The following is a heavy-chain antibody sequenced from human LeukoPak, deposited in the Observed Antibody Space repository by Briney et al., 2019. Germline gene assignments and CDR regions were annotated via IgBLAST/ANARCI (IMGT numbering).Heavy chain of an antibody. D-gene: IGHD2-8*02. CDR1: GFTFSSYG. CDR3: ARFGTGYYYFDY. J-gene: IGHJ4*02. Sequence: GGSLRLSCAASGFTFSSYGMHWVRQAPGKGLEWVAFIRYDGSNKYYADSVKGRFTISRDNSKNTLYLQMNSLRAEDTAVYYCARFGTGYYYFDYWGQGTLVTVSS. V-gene: IGHV3-30*02. CDR2: IRYDGSNK.